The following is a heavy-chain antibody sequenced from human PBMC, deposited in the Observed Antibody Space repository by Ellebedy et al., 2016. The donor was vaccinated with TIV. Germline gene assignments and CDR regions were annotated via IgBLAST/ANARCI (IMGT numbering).Heavy chain of an antibody. Sequence: SETLSLXXSVSGVSISNGAFYWTWIRQPPGKGLEWIGSINYSGRTYYNPSLKSRVTISVDTSKDQFSLKLLSVTAADTAVYYCARDHGNDDDWFDPWGQGILVPVSS. D-gene: IGHD2-8*01. CDR3: ARDHGNDDDWFDP. V-gene: IGHV4-39*01. CDR2: INYSGRT. J-gene: IGHJ5*02. CDR1: GVSISNGAFY.